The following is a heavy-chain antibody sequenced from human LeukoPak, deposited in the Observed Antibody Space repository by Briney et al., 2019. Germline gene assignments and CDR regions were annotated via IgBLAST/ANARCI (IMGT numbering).Heavy chain of an antibody. D-gene: IGHD3-10*01. Sequence: SETLSLTCAVYGGSFSGYYWSWIRQPPGKGLEWIGEINHSGSTNYNPSLKSRVTISVDTSKNQFSLKLSSVTAADTAVYYCATIFRGNRYDYYMAGWGKGTTVTVSS. V-gene: IGHV4-34*01. CDR2: INHSGST. CDR3: ATIFRGNRYDYYMAG. J-gene: IGHJ6*03. CDR1: GGSFSGYY.